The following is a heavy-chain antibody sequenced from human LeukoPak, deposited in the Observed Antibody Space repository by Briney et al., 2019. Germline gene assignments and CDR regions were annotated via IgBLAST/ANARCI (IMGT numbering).Heavy chain of an antibody. Sequence: GGSLRLSCAASGFTFSSYAMSWVRQAPGKGLEWVSAISGSGGSTYYADSVKGRFTIPRDNSKNTLYLQMNSLRAEDTAVYYCAREGYSSSWHSWGYYYYGMDVWGQGTTVTVSS. CDR1: GFTFSSYA. CDR3: AREGYSSSWHSWGYYYYGMDV. CDR2: ISGSGGST. V-gene: IGHV3-23*01. D-gene: IGHD6-13*01. J-gene: IGHJ6*02.